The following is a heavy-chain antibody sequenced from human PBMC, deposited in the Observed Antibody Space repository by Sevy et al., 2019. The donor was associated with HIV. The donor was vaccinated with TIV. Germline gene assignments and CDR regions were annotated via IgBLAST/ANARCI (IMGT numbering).Heavy chain of an antibody. V-gene: IGHV3-72*01. D-gene: IGHD6-13*01. CDR3: STHAGIAAAGRVFDY. CDR2: TRNKADSYST. CDR1: GFTFSDHY. J-gene: IGHJ4*02. Sequence: GGSLRLSCAASGFTFSDHYMEWVRQAPGKGLEWVGRTRNKADSYSTEYAASGKGRFPISRDDSKNSLYLQMNSLKTEDTAVYYCSTHAGIAAAGRVFDYWGQGTLVTVSS.